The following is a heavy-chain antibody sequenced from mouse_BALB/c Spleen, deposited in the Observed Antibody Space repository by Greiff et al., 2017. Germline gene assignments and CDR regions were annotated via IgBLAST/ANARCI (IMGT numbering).Heavy chain of an antibody. V-gene: IGHV7-3*02. CDR2: IRNKANGYTT. Sequence: EVQLQESGGGLVQPGGSLRLSCATSGFTFTDYYMSWVRQPPGKALEWLGFIRNKANGYTTEYSASVKGRFTISRDNSQSILYLQMNTLRAEDRATYYCARDNYSYGAYWGQGTLVTVSA. CDR3: ARDNYSYGAY. D-gene: IGHD1-2*01. CDR1: GFTFTDYY. J-gene: IGHJ3*01.